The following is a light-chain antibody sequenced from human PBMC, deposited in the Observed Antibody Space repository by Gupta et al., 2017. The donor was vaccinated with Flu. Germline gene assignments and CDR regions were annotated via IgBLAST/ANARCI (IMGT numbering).Light chain of an antibody. V-gene: IGLV1-40*01. CDR1: SSNIGAGYA. Sequence: QSVLTQPPSVSGAPGQRVTISCTGSSSNIGAGYAVHWYQQLPGTAPKLLIYGTINRPSGVPDRFSGSKSGNSASLAITGLQAEDEADYYCQAHDSSLSGYYVFGTGTKVTVL. J-gene: IGLJ1*01. CDR3: QAHDSSLSGYYV. CDR2: GTI.